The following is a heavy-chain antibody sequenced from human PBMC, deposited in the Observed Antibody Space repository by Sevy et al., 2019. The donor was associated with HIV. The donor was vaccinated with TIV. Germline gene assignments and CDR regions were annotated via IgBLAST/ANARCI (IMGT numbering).Heavy chain of an antibody. CDR2: ISYDGSNK. Sequence: GGSLRLSCAASGFPFSTYALHWVRQAPGKGLEWVAVISYDGSNKYYADTVKGRFTISRDSSKNKLYLQMNSLTTEDTAVYYCARDLRSNYNNYFDPWGQGTLVTVSS. D-gene: IGHD4-4*01. CDR3: ARDLRSNYNNYFDP. CDR1: GFPFSTYA. V-gene: IGHV3-30-3*01. J-gene: IGHJ5*02.